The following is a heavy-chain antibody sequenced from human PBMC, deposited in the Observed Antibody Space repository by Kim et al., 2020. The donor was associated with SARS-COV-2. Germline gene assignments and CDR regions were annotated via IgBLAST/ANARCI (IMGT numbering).Heavy chain of an antibody. CDR1: GGSISSSSYY. CDR3: ARHDPQWLRFEGYFDY. CDR2: IYDSGST. D-gene: IGHD5-12*01. V-gene: IGHV4-39*01. J-gene: IGHJ4*02. Sequence: SETLSLTCTVSGGSISSSSYYWGWIRQPPGKGLEWIGSIYDSGSTYYNPSLKSRVTISVDTSKNQLSLKLSSVTAADTAVYYCARHDPQWLRFEGYFDYWGQGTPVTVSS.